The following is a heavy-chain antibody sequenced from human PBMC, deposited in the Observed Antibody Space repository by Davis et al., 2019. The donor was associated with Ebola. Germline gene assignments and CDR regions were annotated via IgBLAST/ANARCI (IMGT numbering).Heavy chain of an antibody. CDR3: ARHQYCSGIGGTCYLLDY. CDR2: ISYDGSNK. CDR1: GFTFSSYA. D-gene: IGHD2-15*01. V-gene: IGHV3-30-3*01. Sequence: GESLKISCAASGFTFSSYAMHWVRQAPGKGLEWVAVISYDGSNKYYADSVKGRFTISRDNSKNTLYLQMNSLRAEDTAVYYCARHQYCSGIGGTCYLLDYWGQGTLVTVSS. J-gene: IGHJ4*02.